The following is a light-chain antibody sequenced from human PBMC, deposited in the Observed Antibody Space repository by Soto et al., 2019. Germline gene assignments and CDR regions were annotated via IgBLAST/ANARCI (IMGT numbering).Light chain of an antibody. CDR1: QSVSSN. V-gene: IGKV3-15*01. CDR2: GAS. CDR3: QQYNNWPPIT. J-gene: IGKJ5*01. Sequence: ESVLTQSPGTLSLSPGERATLSCRASQSVSSNYLAWYQQKPGQAPSLLIYGASTRATGTPARFSGSGSGTEFTLTISSLQSEDFAVYYCQQYNNWPPITFGQGTRLEIK.